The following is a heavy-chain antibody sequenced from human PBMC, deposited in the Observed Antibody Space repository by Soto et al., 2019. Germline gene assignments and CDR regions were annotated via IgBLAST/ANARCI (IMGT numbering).Heavy chain of an antibody. CDR3: ARAAEVAGTTPDNWFDP. J-gene: IGHJ5*02. V-gene: IGHV4-59*01. D-gene: IGHD1-7*01. CDR1: GGSISSYY. CDR2: IYYSGST. Sequence: ETLSLTCTVSGGSISSYYWSWIRQPPGKGLEWIGYIYYSGSTNYNPSLKSRVTISVDTSKNQFSLKLSSVTAADTAVYYCARAAEVAGTTPDNWFDPWGQGTLVTVSS.